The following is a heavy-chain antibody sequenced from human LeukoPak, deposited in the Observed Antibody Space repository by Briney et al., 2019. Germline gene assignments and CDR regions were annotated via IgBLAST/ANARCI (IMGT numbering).Heavy chain of an antibody. J-gene: IGHJ4*02. Sequence: ASVKVSCKASGYTFTSYGISWVRQAPGQGLEWMGWISAYNGNTNYAQKLQGRVTMTTDTSTSTAYMELRSLRSDDTAVYYCARVWDYDSSGYDDCWGQGTLVTVSS. V-gene: IGHV1-18*01. D-gene: IGHD3-22*01. CDR3: ARVWDYDSSGYDDC. CDR2: ISAYNGNT. CDR1: GYTFTSYG.